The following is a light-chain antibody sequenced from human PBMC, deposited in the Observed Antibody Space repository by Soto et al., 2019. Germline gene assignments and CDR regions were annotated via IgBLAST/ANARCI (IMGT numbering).Light chain of an antibody. CDR1: QSVSNNY. V-gene: IGKV3-20*01. CDR2: GAS. J-gene: IGKJ2*01. Sequence: EIVLTQSPGNLSLSPGERATLYCRASQSVSNNYLAWYQQKHGQAPRLLISGASSRATGIPYRFSDSGSGKDFTHTINRMEPEDFAVYYFQQYGTSLYTFGQGTKLEIK. CDR3: QQYGTSLYT.